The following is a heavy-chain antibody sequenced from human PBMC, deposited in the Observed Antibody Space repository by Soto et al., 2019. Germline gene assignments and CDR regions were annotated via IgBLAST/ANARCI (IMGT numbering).Heavy chain of an antibody. V-gene: IGHV3-23*01. CDR1: GFTFSSYA. CDR3: AKDDSNYSSFDY. J-gene: IGHJ4*02. Sequence: TGGSLRLSCAASGFTFSSYAMSWVRQAPGKGLEWVSAISGSGGSTYYADSVKGRFTISRDNSKNTLYLQMNSLRAEDTAVYYCAKDDSNYSSFDYWGQGTLVTVSS. CDR2: ISGSGGST. D-gene: IGHD4-4*01.